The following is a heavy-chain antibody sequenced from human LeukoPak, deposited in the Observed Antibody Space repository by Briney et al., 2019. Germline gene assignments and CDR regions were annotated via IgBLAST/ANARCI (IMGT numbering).Heavy chain of an antibody. Sequence: PGGSLRLSCAASGFTFNSYAMSWVRQAPGKGLEWVSAISGSGGSTYYADSVKGRFTISRDNSKNTLYLQMNSLRAEDTAVYYCSMSAYSYGYGDYWGQGTLVTVSS. CDR3: SMSAYSYGYGDY. V-gene: IGHV3-23*01. CDR2: ISGSGGST. J-gene: IGHJ4*02. CDR1: GFTFNSYA. D-gene: IGHD5-18*01.